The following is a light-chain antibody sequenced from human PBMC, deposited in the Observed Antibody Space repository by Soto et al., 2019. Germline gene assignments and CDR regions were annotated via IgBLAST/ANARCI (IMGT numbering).Light chain of an antibody. CDR2: EVS. CDR3: SSYTSSSTRV. Sequence: QSALTQTASVSGSPGQAITISCNGTSSDVGGYNYVSWYQQHPGKAPKLMIYEVSNRPSGVSNRFSGSKSGNTASLTISGLQAEDEADYYCSSYTSSSTRVFGGGTKLTVL. J-gene: IGLJ3*02. CDR1: SSDVGGYNY. V-gene: IGLV2-14*01.